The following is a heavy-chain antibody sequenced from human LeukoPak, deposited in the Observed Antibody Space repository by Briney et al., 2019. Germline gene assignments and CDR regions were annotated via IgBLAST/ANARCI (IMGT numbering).Heavy chain of an antibody. D-gene: IGHD6-25*01. Sequence: SETLSLTCTVSGGSINNYYWSWIRQPPGKGLEWIGNIYYSGSTNYSPSLKSRVTISVDTSKNQFSLMLTSVTAADTAVYYCARHFQGNGYYFDYWDQGTLVTVSS. V-gene: IGHV4-59*08. CDR3: ARHFQGNGYYFDY. CDR2: IYYSGST. J-gene: IGHJ4*02. CDR1: GGSINNYY.